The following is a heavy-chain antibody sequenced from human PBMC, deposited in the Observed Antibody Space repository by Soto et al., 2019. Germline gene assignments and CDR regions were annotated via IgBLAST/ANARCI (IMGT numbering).Heavy chain of an antibody. D-gene: IGHD2-15*01. CDR1: GGTFSSYA. CDR3: ARDHMVAVVAATPGRTGYYYGMDV. J-gene: IGHJ6*02. Sequence: QVQLVQSGAEVKKPGSSVKVSCKASGGTFSSYAISWVRQAPGQGLEWMGGIIPIFGTANYAQKFQGRVTITAAESTSTAYMELSSLRSEDTAVYYCARDHMVAVVAATPGRTGYYYGMDVWGQGTTVTVSS. CDR2: IIPIFGTA. V-gene: IGHV1-69*12.